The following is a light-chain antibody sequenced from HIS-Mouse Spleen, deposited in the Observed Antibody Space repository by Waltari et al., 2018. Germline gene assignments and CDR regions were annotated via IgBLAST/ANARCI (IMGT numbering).Light chain of an antibody. J-gene: IGKJ3*01. CDR2: DAS. CDR3: QQRSNWPPLFT. CDR1: QSVSSY. V-gene: IGKV3-11*01. Sequence: EIVLTQSPATLSLSPGERATLSCRASQSVSSYLAWNQQKPGQAPRLLIYDASNRATGIPARFSGSGSGTDFTLTISSLEPEDFAVYYCQQRSNWPPLFTFGPGTKVDIK.